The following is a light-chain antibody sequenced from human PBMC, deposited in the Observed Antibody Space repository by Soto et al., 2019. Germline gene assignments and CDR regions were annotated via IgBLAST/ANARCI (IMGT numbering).Light chain of an antibody. CDR3: SAYTTSIALYV. CDR1: SSDVGEYKY. V-gene: IGLV2-14*03. J-gene: IGLJ1*01. Sequence: QSVLTQPASVSGSPGQSITISCTETSSDVGEYKYVSWYQQHPGTAPKLIIYDVSNRPSGVSNRFSGPKSGSTASLTISGLQAEDEADYYCSAYTTSIALYVFGAGTKLTVL. CDR2: DVS.